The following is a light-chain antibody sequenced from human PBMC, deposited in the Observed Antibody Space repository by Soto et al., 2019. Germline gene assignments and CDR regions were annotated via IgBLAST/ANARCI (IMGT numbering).Light chain of an antibody. CDR3: SSYTSSVYV. CDR1: SSDVGGYNY. CDR2: DVS. V-gene: IGLV2-14*01. Sequence: QSALTQPASVSGSPGQSITISCTGTSSDVGGYNYVSWYQQHPGKAPKLMIYDVSNRPSGVSNRLSGSKSGNTASLTISGLQAEDEADYYCSSYTSSVYVFGTGTKLTVL. J-gene: IGLJ1*01.